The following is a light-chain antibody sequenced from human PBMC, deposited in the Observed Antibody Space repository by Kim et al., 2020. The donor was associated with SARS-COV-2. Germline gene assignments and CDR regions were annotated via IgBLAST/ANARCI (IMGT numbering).Light chain of an antibody. CDR2: EDN. CDR3: QSYDSSTVV. CDR1: SGSIASNY. J-gene: IGLJ2*01. V-gene: IGLV6-57*03. Sequence: GKTVTISYTRSSGSIASNYVQWYQQHPGSAPTTVIYEDNQRPAGVPDRFSGSIDSSSNSASLTISGLKTEDEADYYCQSYDSSTVVFGGGTQLTVL.